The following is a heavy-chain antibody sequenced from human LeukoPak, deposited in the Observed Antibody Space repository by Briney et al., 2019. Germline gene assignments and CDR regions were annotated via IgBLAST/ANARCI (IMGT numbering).Heavy chain of an antibody. V-gene: IGHV1-18*01. Sequence: GASVKVSCKASAYIFSSFGISWVRQAPGQGLEWMGWISAYSGNTNYAQKLQGRVTMTTDTSTSTAYMELRSLRSDDTAVYYCARSGDYVYFQHWGQGTLVTVSS. CDR2: ISAYSGNT. D-gene: IGHD4-17*01. CDR1: AYIFSSFG. J-gene: IGHJ1*01. CDR3: ARSGDYVYFQH.